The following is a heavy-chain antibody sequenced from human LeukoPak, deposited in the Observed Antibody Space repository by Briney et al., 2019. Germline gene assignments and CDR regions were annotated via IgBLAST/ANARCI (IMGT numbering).Heavy chain of an antibody. CDR1: GGSFSGYY. V-gene: IGHV4-34*01. CDR3: ARGRATNYYYYGMDV. Sequence: SETLSLTCAVYGGSFSGYYWSWIRQPPGKGLEWIGEINHSGSTNYNPSPKSRVTISVDTSKNQFSLKLSSVTAADTAVYYCARGRATNYYYYGMDVWGQGTTVTVSS. J-gene: IGHJ6*02. CDR2: INHSGST.